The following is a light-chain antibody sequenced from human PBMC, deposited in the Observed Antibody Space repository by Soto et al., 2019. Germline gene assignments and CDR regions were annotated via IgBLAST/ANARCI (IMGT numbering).Light chain of an antibody. Sequence: EIVFTQSPATLSLSPGERATLSCRASQSVSSYLAWYQQKPGQAPRLLIYDASNRATGIPARFSGSGSGTDFTLTISSLEPEDFAVYYCQKRSNWPPYTFGQGTKLEIK. V-gene: IGKV3-11*01. CDR1: QSVSSY. J-gene: IGKJ2*01. CDR3: QKRSNWPPYT. CDR2: DAS.